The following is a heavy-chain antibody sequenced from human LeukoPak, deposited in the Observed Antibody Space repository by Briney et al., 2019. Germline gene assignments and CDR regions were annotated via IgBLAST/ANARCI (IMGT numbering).Heavy chain of an antibody. CDR3: ARDGGDYVDAFDI. CDR1: GFTVSSNY. J-gene: IGHJ3*02. CDR2: IYSGGST. V-gene: IGHV3-53*04. D-gene: IGHD4-17*01. Sequence: PGGSLRLSCAASGFTVSSNYMSWVRQAPGKGLEWVSVIYSGGSTYYADSVKGRFTISRHNSKNTLYLQMNSLRAEDTAVYYCARDGGDYVDAFDIWGQGTMVTVSS.